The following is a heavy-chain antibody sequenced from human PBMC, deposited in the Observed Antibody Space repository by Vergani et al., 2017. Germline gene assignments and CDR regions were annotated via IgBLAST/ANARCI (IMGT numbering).Heavy chain of an antibody. CDR3: ARHVRGVAVDGIVGGDDY. V-gene: IGHV5-51*01. Sequence: EVQLVQSGAEVKKPGESLKISCKGSGYSFTSYWIGWVRQMPGKGLEWMGIIYPGDSDTRYSPSFHGQVTISAEKSISTAYLRWSSLKASDTAMYYCARHVRGVAVDGIVGGDDYWGQGSLVTVSS. J-gene: IGHJ4*02. CDR1: GYSFTSYW. D-gene: IGHD6-19*01. CDR2: IYPGDSDT.